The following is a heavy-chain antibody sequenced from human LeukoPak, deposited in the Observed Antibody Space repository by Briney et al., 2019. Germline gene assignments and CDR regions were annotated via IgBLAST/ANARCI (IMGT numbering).Heavy chain of an antibody. CDR1: GGSISSGDYY. Sequence: SETLSLTCTVSGGSISSGDYYWSWIRQPPGKGLEWIGYIYYSGSTSYNPSLKSRVTISVDTSKNQFSLKLSSVAAADTAVYYCARDVQRDYYYYYGMDVWGQGTTVTVSS. J-gene: IGHJ6*02. D-gene: IGHD6-25*01. CDR3: ARDVQRDYYYYYGMDV. V-gene: IGHV4-30-4*01. CDR2: IYYSGST.